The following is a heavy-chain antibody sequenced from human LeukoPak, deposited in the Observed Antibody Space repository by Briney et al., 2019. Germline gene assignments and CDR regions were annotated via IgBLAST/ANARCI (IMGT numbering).Heavy chain of an antibody. J-gene: IGHJ4*02. Sequence: ASVTVSCKASGYTFTSYGISWVRQAPGQGLEWMGWISAYNGNTNYAQKLQGRVTMTTDTSTSTAYMELRSLRSDDTAVYYCAREGMNYYDSSGLKDWGQGTLVTVSS. D-gene: IGHD3-22*01. CDR3: AREGMNYYDSSGLKD. CDR1: GYTFTSYG. V-gene: IGHV1-18*01. CDR2: ISAYNGNT.